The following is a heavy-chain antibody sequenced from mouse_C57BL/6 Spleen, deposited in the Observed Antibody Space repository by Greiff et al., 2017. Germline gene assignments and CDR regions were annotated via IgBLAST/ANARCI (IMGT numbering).Heavy chain of an antibody. V-gene: IGHV1-55*01. J-gene: IGHJ2*01. Sequence: VQLQQPGAELVKPGASVKMSCKASGYTFTSYWITWVKQRPGQGLEWIGVIYPGSGSTNYNEKFKSKATLTVDTSSTTAYMQLSSLTSEDSAVYDCARSGDSNYYFDYWGQGATLTASS. D-gene: IGHD2-5*01. CDR1: GYTFTSYW. CDR2: IYPGSGST. CDR3: ARSGDSNYYFDY.